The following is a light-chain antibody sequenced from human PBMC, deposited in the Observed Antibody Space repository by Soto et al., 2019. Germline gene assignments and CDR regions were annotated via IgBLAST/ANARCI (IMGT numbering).Light chain of an antibody. V-gene: IGKV1-27*01. CDR1: QDISVY. CDR3: QKFNTAPLT. Sequence: DIQMTQSPSSLSASVGDRVTITCRASQDISVYLAWYQQKPGKVPKLLIYSASTLQSGVPSGFSGSGSGTDFTLTISSLQPEDVATYYCQKFNTAPLTFGQGTRLEIK. J-gene: IGKJ5*01. CDR2: SAS.